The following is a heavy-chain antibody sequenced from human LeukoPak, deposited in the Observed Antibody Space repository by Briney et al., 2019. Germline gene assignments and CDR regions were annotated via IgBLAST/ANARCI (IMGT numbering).Heavy chain of an antibody. D-gene: IGHD3-10*01. V-gene: IGHV3-21*01. CDR2: INVSPSYI. CDR3: ARERLLRGNWFDP. J-gene: IGHJ5*02. CDR1: GFTFSSYS. Sequence: GGSLRLYCAASGFTFSSYSMTWVRQAPGKGLEWVSSINVSPSYISYADSVKGRFTISRDNAKNTLYLQMNSLRAEDTAVYYCARERLLRGNWFDPWGQGTLVTVSS.